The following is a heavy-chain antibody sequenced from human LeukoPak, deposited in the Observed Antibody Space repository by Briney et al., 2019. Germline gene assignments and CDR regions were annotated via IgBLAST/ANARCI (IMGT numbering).Heavy chain of an antibody. CDR2: IYPGDSDT. CDR1: GYRFTSYW. CDR3: ARVEMATGWFDP. Sequence: GESLKISCKSSGYRFTSYWIAWVRQMPGKGLEWMGIIYPGDSDTTYSPSFQGQVSISADKSISTAYLQWSSLKASDTAIYYCARVEMATGWFDPWGQGTLVTVSS. D-gene: IGHD5-24*01. V-gene: IGHV5-51*01. J-gene: IGHJ5*02.